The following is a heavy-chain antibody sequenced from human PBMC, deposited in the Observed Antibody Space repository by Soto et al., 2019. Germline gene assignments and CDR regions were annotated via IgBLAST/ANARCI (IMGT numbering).Heavy chain of an antibody. CDR3: ARWLGYGPHFDY. CDR2: IHYTGTT. J-gene: IGHJ4*02. Sequence: SETLSLTCTVSRGSINNSYWTWIRQPPGKRLEWIGYIHYTGTTNHNPSLRGRVTMSVDTSNNQFSLKLSSVTAADTAVYYCARWLGYGPHFDYWGQGTLVTVSS. D-gene: IGHD5-12*01. CDR1: RGSINNSY. V-gene: IGHV4-59*01.